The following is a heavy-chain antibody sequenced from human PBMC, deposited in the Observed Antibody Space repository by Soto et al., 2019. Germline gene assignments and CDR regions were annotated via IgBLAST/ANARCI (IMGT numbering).Heavy chain of an antibody. V-gene: IGHV4-59*12. CDR3: VRESTTSGPNWFDT. D-gene: IGHD1-1*01. Sequence: PSETLSLTCTVSGSDITTYYWSWLRQSPGKGLEWIGHIYDTGSTTYNPSLKSRVTISVDTSNKQFSLRLTSVTAADTAVYYCVRESTTSGPNWFDTWGPGILVTVSS. CDR2: IYDTGST. J-gene: IGHJ5*02. CDR1: GSDITTYY.